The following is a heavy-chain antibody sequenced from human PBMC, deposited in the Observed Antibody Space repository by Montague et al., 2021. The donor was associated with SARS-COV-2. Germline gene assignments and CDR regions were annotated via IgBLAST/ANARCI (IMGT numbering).Heavy chain of an antibody. CDR2: IFWDDDK. V-gene: IGHV2-5*02. Sequence: ALVKPRQTLTLTCTVSGFSLSTSGEGVGWIRQPPGKALEWLALIFWDDDKRYSPSLKNRVTITKDTSKNQVVLRMTNMDPLDTATYYCAHKVKWELYYFDYWGQGTLVTVSS. J-gene: IGHJ4*02. D-gene: IGHD4-23*01. CDR3: AHKVKWELYYFDY. CDR1: GFSLSTSGEG.